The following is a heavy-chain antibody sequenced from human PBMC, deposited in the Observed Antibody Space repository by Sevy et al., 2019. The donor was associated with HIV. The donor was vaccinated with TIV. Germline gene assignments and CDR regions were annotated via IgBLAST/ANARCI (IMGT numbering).Heavy chain of an antibody. CDR1: RFTISDYY. Sequence: GGSLRLSCAASRFTISDYYMSWIRQAPGKGLEWLSYISSSGSTIYYADSVKGRFTISRDNAKNSLYLQMNSLRAGDTAVYYCAREMEGVPGRAFDIWGQGTMVTVSS. CDR3: AREMEGVPGRAFDI. CDR2: ISSSGSTI. D-gene: IGHD6-19*01. V-gene: IGHV3-11*01. J-gene: IGHJ3*02.